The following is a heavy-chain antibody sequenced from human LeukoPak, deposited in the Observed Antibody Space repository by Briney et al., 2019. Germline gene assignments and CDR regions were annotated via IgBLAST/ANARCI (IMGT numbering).Heavy chain of an antibody. CDR3: ARGGLSSSFDY. D-gene: IGHD6-13*01. CDR1: GFTFSSYW. Sequence: PGGSLRLSCAASGFTFSSYWMHWVRQAPGKELVWVSRISSDGSGTNYADSVKGRFTISRDNAKSALYLQMNSLRAEDTAVYYCARGGLSSSFDYWGQGTLVTVSS. CDR2: ISSDGSGT. V-gene: IGHV3-74*01. J-gene: IGHJ4*02.